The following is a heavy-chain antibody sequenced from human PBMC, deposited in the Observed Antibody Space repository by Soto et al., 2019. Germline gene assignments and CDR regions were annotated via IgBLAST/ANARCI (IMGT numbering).Heavy chain of an antibody. V-gene: IGHV1-69*13. J-gene: IGHJ3*02. CDR2: IIPIFGTA. CDR1: GDTFSSYA. Sequence: SLKVSCKASGDTFSSYASSWVRQASGQGLGWMGGIIPIFGTANYAQKFQGRVTITADESTSTAYMELSSLRSEDTAVYYCAREGNYDSSGYYPPDAFDIWGQGTMVPVSS. CDR3: AREGNYDSSGYYPPDAFDI. D-gene: IGHD3-22*01.